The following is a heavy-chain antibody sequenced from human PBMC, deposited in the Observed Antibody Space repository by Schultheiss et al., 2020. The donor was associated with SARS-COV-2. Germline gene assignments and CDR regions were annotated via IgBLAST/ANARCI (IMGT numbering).Heavy chain of an antibody. D-gene: IGHD2-2*02. Sequence: SETLSLTCTVSGGSISSYYWSWIRQPPGKGLEWIGYIYYSGSTNYNPSLKSRVTISVDTSKNQFSLKLSSVTAADTAVYYCASSRSIVVVPAAIVYWGQGTLVTVSS. CDR3: ASSRSIVVVPAAIVY. CDR1: GGSISSYY. V-gene: IGHV4-59*12. J-gene: IGHJ4*02. CDR2: IYYSGST.